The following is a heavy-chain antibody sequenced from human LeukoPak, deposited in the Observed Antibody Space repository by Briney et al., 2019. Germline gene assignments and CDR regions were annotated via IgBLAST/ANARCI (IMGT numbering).Heavy chain of an antibody. D-gene: IGHD3-3*01. V-gene: IGHV1-18*01. J-gene: IGHJ4*02. CDR2: ISAYNGNT. Sequence: ASVKVSCKASGYTFTSYGISWVRQAPGQGLEWMGWISAYNGNTNYAQKLQGRVTMTTDTSTSTAYMELRSLRSDDTAVYYCARDLRYYDFWSGYFPFDYWGQGTLVTASS. CDR1: GYTFTSYG. CDR3: ARDLRYYDFWSGYFPFDY.